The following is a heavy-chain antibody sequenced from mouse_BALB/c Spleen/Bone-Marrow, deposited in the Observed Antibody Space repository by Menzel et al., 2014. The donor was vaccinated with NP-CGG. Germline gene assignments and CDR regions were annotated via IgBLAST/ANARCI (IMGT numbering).Heavy chain of an antibody. CDR3: ARGRWYY. J-gene: IGHJ2*01. CDR2: INPNNGGS. Sequence: VQLQQSGPELVKPGASVKISCKTSGYTFTDYTIHWAKQSQRKSLEWIGGINPNNGGSTYNQKFKGKATLTIHKSSSTAYMELRSLTSEDSAVYYCARGRWYYWGQGTTLTVSS. D-gene: IGHD2-3*01. V-gene: IGHV1-18*01. CDR1: GYTFTDYT.